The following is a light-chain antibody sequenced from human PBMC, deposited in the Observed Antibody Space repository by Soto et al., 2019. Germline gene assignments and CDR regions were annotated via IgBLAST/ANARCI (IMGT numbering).Light chain of an antibody. Sequence: DIQITQSPSTLSGSVGDRVTITCRASQTISSWLAWYQQKQGKAPKLLIYKASTLKSGVPSRFRGIGSGTECTLSFSSLQPDDFSTYYCQHYNSYSEAFGQGTKVDIK. CDR2: KAS. J-gene: IGKJ1*01. CDR3: QHYNSYSEA. V-gene: IGKV1-5*03. CDR1: QTISSW.